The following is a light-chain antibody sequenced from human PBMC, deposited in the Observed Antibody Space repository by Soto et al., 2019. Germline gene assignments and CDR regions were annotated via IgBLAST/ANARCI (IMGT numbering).Light chain of an antibody. CDR1: QIISSY. V-gene: IGKV1-39*01. Sequence: DLQMTQSPSSLYASVGDRVTITCRASQIISSYLNWYQQKPGKAPKLLIYAASSLQSGVPSRFSGSGSGTDFTLTISSLQPEDFATYYCQQSYSTPRTFGQGTKLEIK. CDR2: AAS. CDR3: QQSYSTPRT. J-gene: IGKJ2*02.